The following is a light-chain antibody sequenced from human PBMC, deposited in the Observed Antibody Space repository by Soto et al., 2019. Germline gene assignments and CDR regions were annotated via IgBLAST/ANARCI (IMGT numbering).Light chain of an antibody. CDR1: QSVSANF. CDR2: AAS. V-gene: IGKV3-20*01. CDR3: QQYGSSPYT. J-gene: IGKJ2*01. Sequence: EIVLTQSPGTLSLSPGERATLSCRASQSVSANFVAWYQQKPGQPPRLFIFAASGRAAGIRERFSGSGSGTDFTLTISRLEPEDFAVYYCQQYGSSPYTFAQGTKLAI.